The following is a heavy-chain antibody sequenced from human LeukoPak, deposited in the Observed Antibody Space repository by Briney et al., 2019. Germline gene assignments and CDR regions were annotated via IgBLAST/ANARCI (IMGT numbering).Heavy chain of an antibody. CDR1: GFTVSSNY. Sequence: GGSLRLSCAASGFTVSSNYMGWVRQAPGKGLEWVSVIYSGGSTYYADSVKGRFTISRDNSKNTLYLQMNSLRAEDTAVYYCARGRLGELSLYSYWGQGTLVTVSS. D-gene: IGHD3-16*02. CDR3: ARGRLGELSLYSY. V-gene: IGHV3-66*01. CDR2: IYSGGST. J-gene: IGHJ4*02.